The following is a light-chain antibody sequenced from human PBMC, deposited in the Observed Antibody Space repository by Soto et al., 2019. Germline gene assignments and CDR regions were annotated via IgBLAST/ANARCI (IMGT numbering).Light chain of an antibody. V-gene: IGLV2-14*01. CDR1: SXDIGTYDH. CDR3: ISYTVSRSYV. Sequence: QSALTQPASVSGSPGQSITISCSGTSXDIGTYDHVAWFQQFPGKTPKLVIYSVSDRPSGVSYRFSGSKSGNTASLTISGLQADDAADYYCISYTVSRSYVFGTGTKVTV. J-gene: IGLJ1*01. CDR2: SVS.